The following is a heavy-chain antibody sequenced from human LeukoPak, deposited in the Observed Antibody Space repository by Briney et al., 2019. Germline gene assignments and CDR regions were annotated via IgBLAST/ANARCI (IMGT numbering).Heavy chain of an antibody. J-gene: IGHJ4*02. V-gene: IGHV3-64*01. CDR3: ARDGGTKGGYYFYFDY. CDR2: ISSNGGST. D-gene: IGHD3-22*01. Sequence: GGSLRLSCAASGFTFSSYAMHWVRQAPGKGLEYVSAISSNGGSTYYANSVKGRFTISRDNSKNTLYLQMGSLRAEDMAVYYCARDGGTKGGYYFYFDYWGQGTLATVSS. CDR1: GFTFSSYA.